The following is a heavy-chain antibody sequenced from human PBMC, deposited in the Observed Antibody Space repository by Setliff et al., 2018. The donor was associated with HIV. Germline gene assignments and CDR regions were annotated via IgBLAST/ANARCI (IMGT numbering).Heavy chain of an antibody. CDR3: ARAPTHYFGNNKSSWPDAFDI. D-gene: IGHD3-10*01. CDR1: GYSISSGYY. Sequence: PSETLSLTCAVSGYSISSGYYWGWIRQPPGKGLEWIGSIYHSGSTYYSPSLKSRVTISVDTSKNQFSLKLNSVTAADTAVYYCARAPTHYFGNNKSSWPDAFDIWGLGTMVTVSS. V-gene: IGHV4-38-2*01. CDR2: IYHSGST. J-gene: IGHJ3*02.